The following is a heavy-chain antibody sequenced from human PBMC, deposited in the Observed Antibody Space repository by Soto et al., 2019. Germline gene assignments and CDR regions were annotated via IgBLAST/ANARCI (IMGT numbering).Heavy chain of an antibody. CDR3: ARQEVVVVPAARYYFDY. J-gene: IGHJ4*02. Sequence: PGESLKISCRYSGFKCIAWVRQGPGKGLEWMGRIDPSDSYTNYSPSFQGHVTISADKSISTAYLQWSSLKASDTAMYYCARQEVVVVPAARYYFDYWGQGTLVTVSS. CDR1: GFKC. CDR2: IDPSDSYT. D-gene: IGHD2-2*01. V-gene: IGHV5-10-1*01.